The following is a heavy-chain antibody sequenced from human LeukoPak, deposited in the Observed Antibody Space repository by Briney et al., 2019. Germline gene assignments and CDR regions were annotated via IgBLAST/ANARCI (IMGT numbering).Heavy chain of an antibody. Sequence: GGALRLSCAASGFTFSSYAMHWVRQAPGKGLEWVAVISYDGSNTYYADSVKGRFTKSRDKSKNTLYLQMNRLKTEVTAVYYCARDKGFDYGGQGTLVTVPS. V-gene: IGHV3-30*04. J-gene: IGHJ4*02. CDR1: GFTFSSYA. CDR3: ARDKGFDY. CDR2: ISYDGSNT.